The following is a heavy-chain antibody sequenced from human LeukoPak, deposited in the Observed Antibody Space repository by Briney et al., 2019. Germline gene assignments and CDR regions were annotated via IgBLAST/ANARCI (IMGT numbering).Heavy chain of an antibody. CDR1: GFTFTTYA. J-gene: IGHJ4*02. Sequence: PGGSLRLSCAASGFTFTTYAMSWVRQAPGQGLEWISTISDSGDSTYYADSVKGRFTISGDNSKNTLYVQMNSLRAEDTAVYYCAKSHSVGYRGYFDYWGQGTLVTVSS. V-gene: IGHV3-23*01. CDR3: AKSHSVGYRGYFDY. D-gene: IGHD5-12*01. CDR2: ISDSGDST.